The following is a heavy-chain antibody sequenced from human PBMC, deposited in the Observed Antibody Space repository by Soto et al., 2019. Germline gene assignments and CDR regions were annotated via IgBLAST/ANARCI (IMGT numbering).Heavy chain of an antibody. CDR3: AKENNDFWSGPDRAHYGMDV. J-gene: IGHJ6*02. CDR1: GFTFSSYG. CDR2: ISYDGSNK. V-gene: IGHV3-30*18. Sequence: VVSLRISCAASGFTFSSYGMHWVRQAPGKGLEWVAVISYDGSNKYYADSVKGRFTISRDNSKNTLYLQMNSLRAEDTAVYYCAKENNDFWSGPDRAHYGMDVWGQGTTVTVSS. D-gene: IGHD3-3*01.